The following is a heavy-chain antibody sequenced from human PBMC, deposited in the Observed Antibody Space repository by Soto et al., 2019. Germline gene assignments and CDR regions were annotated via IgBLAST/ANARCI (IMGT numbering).Heavy chain of an antibody. CDR1: GFTLNTHGMG. CDR2: IYWDDSK. CDR3: AQQYNGNFDH. D-gene: IGHD1-1*01. V-gene: IGHV2-5*02. J-gene: IGHJ4*02. Sequence: QITLEESGPTLVKATQTLTLTCALSGFTLNTHGMGVAWVRQPPGKALEWLALIYWDDSKYYSPSLESRLTVTKVTSKNQVVLRMTNMDPGDTATYFCAQQYNGNFDHWGRGTLITVSS.